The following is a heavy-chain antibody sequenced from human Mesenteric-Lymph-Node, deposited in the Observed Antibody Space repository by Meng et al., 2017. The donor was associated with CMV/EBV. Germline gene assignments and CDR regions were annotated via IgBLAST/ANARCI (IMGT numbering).Heavy chain of an antibody. Sequence: SCTGSGYSFTSYWISWVRQRPGKGLEWMGRIDPSDSYTNYSPSFQGHVTISADKSISTAYLQWSSLKASDTAMYYCARRNDSSGYVDYWGQGTLVTVSS. J-gene: IGHJ4*02. D-gene: IGHD3-22*01. CDR1: GYSFTSYW. V-gene: IGHV5-10-1*01. CDR2: IDPSDSYT. CDR3: ARRNDSSGYVDY.